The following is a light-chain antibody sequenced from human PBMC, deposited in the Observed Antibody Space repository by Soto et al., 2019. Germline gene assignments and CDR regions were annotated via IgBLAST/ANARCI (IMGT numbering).Light chain of an antibody. CDR3: QQSYSTPWT. Sequence: DIQMTQSPSSLSAFVGDRGTITFRASQSISSYLNWYQQKPGKAPKLLIYAASSLQSGVPSRFSGSGSGTDFTLTISSLQPEDFATYYCQQSYSTPWTFGQGTKVDIK. J-gene: IGKJ1*01. CDR1: QSISSY. V-gene: IGKV1-39*01. CDR2: AAS.